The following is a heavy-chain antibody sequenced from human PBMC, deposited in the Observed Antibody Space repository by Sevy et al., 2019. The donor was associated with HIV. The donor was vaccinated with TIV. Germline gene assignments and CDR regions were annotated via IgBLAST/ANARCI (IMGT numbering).Heavy chain of an antibody. D-gene: IGHD4-17*01. CDR2: INDNGEKT. CDR1: GFIFNKYA. CDR3: AKGDYGGNSGHFDS. Sequence: GGCLRLSCGATGFIFNKYAMNWVRQAPGMGLAWVSGINDNGEKTYYTDTVKGRFTISRDNSRNTLYLQMDNLRAEDAAVYYCAKGDYGGNSGHFDSWGQGTLVTVSS. V-gene: IGHV3-23*01. J-gene: IGHJ4*02.